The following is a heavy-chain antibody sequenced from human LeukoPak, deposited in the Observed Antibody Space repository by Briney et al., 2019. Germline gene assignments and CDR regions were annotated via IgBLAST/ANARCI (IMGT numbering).Heavy chain of an antibody. CDR2: IYSGGST. J-gene: IGHJ4*02. V-gene: IGHV3-66*01. CDR3: ARAAEYAIAAAEGY. Sequence: GGSLRLSCAASGFTVSSNYMSWVRQAPGKGLEWVSVIYSGGSTYYADSVKGRFTISRDNSKNTLYLQMNSLRAEDTAVYYCARAAEYAIAAAEGYWGQGTLVTVSS. CDR1: GFTVSSNY. D-gene: IGHD6-13*01.